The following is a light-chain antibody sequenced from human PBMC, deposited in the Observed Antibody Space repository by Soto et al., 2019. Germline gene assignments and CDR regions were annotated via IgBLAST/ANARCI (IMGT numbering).Light chain of an antibody. CDR3: SSYTSSSTL. J-gene: IGLJ1*01. CDR2: EGT. V-gene: IGLV2-14*02. Sequence: QSVLTQPASVSGSPGQSITISCTGTSSDVGSYNLVSWYQQHPGKAPKLMIYEGTKRPSGVSYRFSGSKSGNTASLTISGLQAEDEADYYCSSYTSSSTLFGTGTKLTVL. CDR1: SSDVGSYNL.